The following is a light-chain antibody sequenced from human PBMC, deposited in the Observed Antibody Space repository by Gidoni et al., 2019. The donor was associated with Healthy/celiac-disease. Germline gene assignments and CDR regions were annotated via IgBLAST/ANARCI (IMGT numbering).Light chain of an antibody. CDR1: QGISSA. V-gene: IGKV1-13*02. CDR3: QQFNSYLPXT. Sequence: AIQLTQSPSSLSASLGDRVTITCRASQGISSALAWYQQKPGKAPKLLIYDASSLESGVPSMFSGSGSGTDFTLTISSLQPEDFATYYCQQFNSYLPXTFGGGTKVEIK. J-gene: IGKJ4*01. CDR2: DAS.